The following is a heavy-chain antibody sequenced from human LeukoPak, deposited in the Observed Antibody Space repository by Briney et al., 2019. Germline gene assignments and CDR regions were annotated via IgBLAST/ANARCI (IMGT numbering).Heavy chain of an antibody. D-gene: IGHD2-2*01. V-gene: IGHV3-48*01. CDR3: AKGGLSTSCYS. J-gene: IGHJ4*02. Sequence: GGSLRLSCEGSAFIFSGHCMNWVRQTPGKGLEWVSYISSSSSTIYYADSVKGRFTISRDNSKNTLYLQMNSLRAEDTAVYYCAKGGLSTSCYSWGQGTLVTVSS. CDR2: ISSSSSTI. CDR1: AFIFSGHC.